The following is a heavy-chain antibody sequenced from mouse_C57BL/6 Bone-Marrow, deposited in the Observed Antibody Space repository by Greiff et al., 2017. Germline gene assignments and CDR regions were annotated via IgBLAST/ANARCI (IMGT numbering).Heavy chain of an antibody. CDR1: GYTFTSYW. D-gene: IGHD2-1*01. Sequence: VQLQQPGAELVKPGASVKLSCKASGYTFTSYWMHWVKQRPGRGLEWIGRIDPNSGGTKYNEKFKCKATLTADKPSSAAYMQLSSLTSEDSAVDYCARSGGNYTMEAMDYWGQGTSVTVSS. CDR3: ARSGGNYTMEAMDY. CDR2: IDPNSGGT. V-gene: IGHV1-72*01. J-gene: IGHJ4*01.